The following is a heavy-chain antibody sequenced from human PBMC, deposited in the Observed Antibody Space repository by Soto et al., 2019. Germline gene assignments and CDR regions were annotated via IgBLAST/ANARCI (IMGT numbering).Heavy chain of an antibody. D-gene: IGHD1-26*01. CDR3: ARDTGWELAPYYGMDV. V-gene: IGHV1-69*01. Sequence: QVQLVQSGAEVKKPGSSVKVSCKASGGTFSSYAISLVRQAPGQGLEWMGGIIPIFGTANYAQKFQGRVTITADESTSTAYMELSSLRSEDTAVYYCARDTGWELAPYYGMDVWGQGTTVTVSS. CDR1: GGTFSSYA. CDR2: IIPIFGTA. J-gene: IGHJ6*02.